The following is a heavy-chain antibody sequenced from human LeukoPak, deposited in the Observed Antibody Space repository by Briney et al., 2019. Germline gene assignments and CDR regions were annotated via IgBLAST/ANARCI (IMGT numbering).Heavy chain of an antibody. CDR2: ISYIGST. D-gene: IGHD4-17*01. CDR3: ARDLVTVTKGFDI. J-gene: IGHJ3*02. V-gene: IGHV4-59*11. Sequence: SETLSLTCAVSGDSFSSHYWTWIRQPPGKGLEWIGYISYIGSTNYNPSLKSRVTISIDTSRNQFSLRLSSVTAADTAVYYCARDLVTVTKGFDIWGQGTMVSVSS. CDR1: GDSFSSHY.